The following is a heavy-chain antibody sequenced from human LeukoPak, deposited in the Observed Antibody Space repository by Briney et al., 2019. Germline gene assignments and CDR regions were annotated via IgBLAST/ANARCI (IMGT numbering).Heavy chain of an antibody. V-gene: IGHV1-69*13. J-gene: IGHJ6*03. Sequence: SVTVSCKASGGTFSSYAISWVRQAPGQGLEWMGGIIPIFGTANYAQKFQGRVTITADESTSTAYMELSSLRSEDTAVYYCALSIVTTVTTVLYYYYMDVWGKGTTVTVSS. CDR3: ALSIVTTVTTVLYYYYMDV. CDR1: GGTFSSYA. D-gene: IGHD4-11*01. CDR2: IIPIFGTA.